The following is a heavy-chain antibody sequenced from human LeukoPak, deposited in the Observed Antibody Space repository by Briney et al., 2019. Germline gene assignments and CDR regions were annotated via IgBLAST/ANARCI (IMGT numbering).Heavy chain of an antibody. D-gene: IGHD3-22*01. Sequence: SETLPLTCAVSGGSISSSDWWSWVRQPPGKGLEWIGEIYHSGSTNYNPSLKSRVTISVDKSKNQFSLKLSSLTAADTAVYYCARRDDSSGYHKIFDYWGPGTLVTVSS. J-gene: IGHJ4*02. CDR2: IYHSGST. CDR3: ARRDDSSGYHKIFDY. CDR1: GGSISSSDW. V-gene: IGHV4-4*02.